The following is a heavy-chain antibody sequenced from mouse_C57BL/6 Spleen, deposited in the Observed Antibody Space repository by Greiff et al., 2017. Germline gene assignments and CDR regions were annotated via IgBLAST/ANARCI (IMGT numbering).Heavy chain of an antibody. Sequence: VQLQQPGAELVKPGASVKMSCKASGYTFTSYWITWVKQRPGQGLEWIGDIYPGSGSTNYNEKFKSKATLTVDTSSSTAYMQLSSLTSEDSAVYYCARAGYDYGYFDYWGQGTTLTVSS. CDR1: GYTFTSYW. CDR3: ARAGYDYGYFDY. V-gene: IGHV1-55*01. J-gene: IGHJ2*01. CDR2: IYPGSGST. D-gene: IGHD2-4*01.